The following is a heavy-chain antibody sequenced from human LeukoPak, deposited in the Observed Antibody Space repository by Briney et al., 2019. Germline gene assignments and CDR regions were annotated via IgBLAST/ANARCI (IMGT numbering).Heavy chain of an antibody. CDR3: ARHLPTSGYSYGYAFDI. J-gene: IGHJ3*02. CDR2: IIPILGIA. Sequence: ASVKVSCKASGGTFSSYAISWVRQAPGQGLEWMGRIIPILGIANYAQKFQGRVTITADKSTSTAYMELSSLRSEDTAVYYCARHLPTSGYSYGYAFDIWGQGTMVTVSS. D-gene: IGHD5-18*01. CDR1: GGTFSSYA. V-gene: IGHV1-69*04.